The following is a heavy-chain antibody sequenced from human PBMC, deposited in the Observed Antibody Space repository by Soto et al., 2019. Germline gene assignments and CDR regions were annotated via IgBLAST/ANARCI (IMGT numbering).Heavy chain of an antibody. Sequence: QVQLQGSGPGLVRPSETLSLTCTVSSASISTNHHNWAWVRQPPGKGLEWMGNIHYRGDTYFNPSLGSRLSMSVDTSKNQFSLKLTSVTAADTAVYYCARLPTGYPNWFDPWGQGTLVTVSS. V-gene: IGHV4-39*01. CDR3: ARLPTGYPNWFDP. J-gene: IGHJ5*02. D-gene: IGHD3-9*01. CDR1: SASISTNHHN. CDR2: IHYRGDT.